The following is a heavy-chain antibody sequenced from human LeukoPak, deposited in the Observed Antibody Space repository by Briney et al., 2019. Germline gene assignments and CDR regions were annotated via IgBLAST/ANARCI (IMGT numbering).Heavy chain of an antibody. D-gene: IGHD3-9*01. CDR2: IIPILGIA. V-gene: IGHV1-69*04. J-gene: IGHJ5*02. CDR3: AREWVGDILTGYYRTGGAFDP. Sequence: GASVKVSCKASGGTFSSYTISWVRQAPGQGLEWMGRIIPILGIANYAQKFQGRVTITADKSTSTAYMELSSLRSEDTAVYYCAREWVGDILTGYYRTGGAFDPWGQGTLVTVSS. CDR1: GGTFSSYT.